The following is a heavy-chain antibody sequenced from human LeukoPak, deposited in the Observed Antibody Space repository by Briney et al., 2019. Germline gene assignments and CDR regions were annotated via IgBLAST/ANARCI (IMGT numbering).Heavy chain of an antibody. V-gene: IGHV3-23*01. Sequence: GGSLRLSCAASGFSFSSYAMSWVRQAPGKGLEWVSSISGGGGGTHYADSVKGRFTISRDNSKNTLYLQMNSLRAEDTAVYYCARDRRGGGGSYFDYWGQGTLVTVSS. J-gene: IGHJ4*02. CDR2: ISGGGGGT. CDR1: GFSFSSYA. D-gene: IGHD1-26*01. CDR3: ARDRRGGGGSYFDY.